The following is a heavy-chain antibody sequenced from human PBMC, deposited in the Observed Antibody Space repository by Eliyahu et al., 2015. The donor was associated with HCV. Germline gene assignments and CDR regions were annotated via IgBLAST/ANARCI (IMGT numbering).Heavy chain of an antibody. V-gene: IGHV3-30*04. J-gene: IGHJ4*02. CDR1: GFTFRNYX. Sequence: QMQLVESGGGVVQPGKSLKLSCVXSGFTFRNYXMHWVRQAPGKGLEWVAVKSYDGSNEYYGESVKGRFIISRDNSKNTVSLQMNTLRADDTAVYYCAKDSSRSVRRDGNNHFDHWGQGTLVTVSS. CDR2: KSYDGSNE. D-gene: IGHD5-24*01. CDR3: AKDSSRSVRRDGNNHFDH.